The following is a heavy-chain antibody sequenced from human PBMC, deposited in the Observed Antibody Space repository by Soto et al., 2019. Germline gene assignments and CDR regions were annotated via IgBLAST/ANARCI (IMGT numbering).Heavy chain of an antibody. CDR1: GFTFPNSA. CDR2: IVVGSGNT. Sequence: GASVKVSCKASGFTFPNSAVHWVRQARGQRLEWIGWIVVGSGNTNYAQRFQQRVTISRDMSTSTAYLELSSLKSEDTAVYYCAAPSPSYDDISGHRFAYWGQGTLVTVSS. V-gene: IGHV1-58*01. D-gene: IGHD3-22*01. CDR3: AAPSPSYDDISGHRFAY. J-gene: IGHJ4*02.